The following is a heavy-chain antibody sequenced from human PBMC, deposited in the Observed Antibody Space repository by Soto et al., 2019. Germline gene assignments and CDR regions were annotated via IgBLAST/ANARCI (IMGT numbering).Heavy chain of an antibody. CDR1: GGSVSSGSYY. J-gene: IGHJ4*02. CDR2: IYYSGST. V-gene: IGHV4-61*01. D-gene: IGHD1-26*01. Sequence: QVQLQESGPGLVKPSETLSLTCTVSGGSVSSGSYYWSWIRQPPGKGLEWIGYIYYSGSTNYNPSLKSRVTISVDTSKNQFSLKLSSVTAADTAVYYCARVIVGATERWFDYWGQGTLVTVSS. CDR3: ARVIVGATERWFDY.